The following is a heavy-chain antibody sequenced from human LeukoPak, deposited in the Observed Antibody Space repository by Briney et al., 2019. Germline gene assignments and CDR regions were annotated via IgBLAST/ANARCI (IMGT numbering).Heavy chain of an antibody. CDR1: GFTFSSYG. J-gene: IGHJ4*02. Sequence: PGGSLRLSCAASGFTFSSYGMYWVRQAPGKGLEWVAFIRYDGSNKYYADSVKGRFTISRDNSKNTLFLQMNSLRTEDTAVYYCAKPAGYISGYFDYWGQGTLVTASS. D-gene: IGHD6-19*01. CDR3: AKPAGYISGYFDY. V-gene: IGHV3-30*02. CDR2: IRYDGSNK.